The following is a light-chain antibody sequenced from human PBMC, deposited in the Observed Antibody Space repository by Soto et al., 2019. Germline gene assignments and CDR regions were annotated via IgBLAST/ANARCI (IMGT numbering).Light chain of an antibody. J-gene: IGKJ2*01. CDR3: QQYDGYPKT. CDR2: DAS. V-gene: IGKV1-5*01. CDR1: QSISGW. Sequence: IQMTQSPLPLSASAGDVVTTACRASQSISGWLAWYQQKPGKAPKILIYDASSLKSGVPSRFSGRGSGTEFTLTIRSLQVDDLATYYCQQYDGYPKTFGQGPRWIS.